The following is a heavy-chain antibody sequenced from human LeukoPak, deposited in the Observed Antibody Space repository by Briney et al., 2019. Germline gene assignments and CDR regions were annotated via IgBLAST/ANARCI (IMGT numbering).Heavy chain of an antibody. D-gene: IGHD3-22*01. Sequence: ASVKVSCKASGYTFTSYDISWVRQAPGQGLEWMGWISAYNGNTNYAQKLQGRVTMTTDTSTSTAYMELRSLRSDDTAVYYCARDKGAYYYDSSGYSSAEYFQHWGQGTLVTVSS. CDR3: ARDKGAYYYDSSGYSSAEYFQH. CDR2: ISAYNGNT. CDR1: GYTFTSYD. V-gene: IGHV1-18*01. J-gene: IGHJ1*01.